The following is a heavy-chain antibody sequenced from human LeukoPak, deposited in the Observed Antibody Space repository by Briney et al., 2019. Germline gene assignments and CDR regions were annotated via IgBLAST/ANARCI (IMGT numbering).Heavy chain of an antibody. CDR2: IYYSGST. Sequence: SETLSFTCTVSGGSISSYYWSWIRQPPGKGLEWIGYIYYSGSTNYNPSLKSRVTISVDTSKNQFSLKLSSVTAADTAVYYCARSARESWGYAFDIWGQGTMVTVSS. V-gene: IGHV4-59*01. CDR1: GGSISSYY. J-gene: IGHJ3*02. D-gene: IGHD7-27*01. CDR3: ARSARESWGYAFDI.